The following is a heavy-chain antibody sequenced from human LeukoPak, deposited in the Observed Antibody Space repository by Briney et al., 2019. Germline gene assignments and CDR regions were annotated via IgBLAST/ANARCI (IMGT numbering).Heavy chain of an antibody. D-gene: IGHD3-10*01. J-gene: IGHJ4*02. Sequence: MTSETLSLTCAVSGYSISSGYYWGWIRQPPGKGLEWIGSIYHSGSTYYNPSLKSRVTISVDTSKSQFSLKLSSVTAADTAVYYCARGPYLWFGELLYWGQGTLVTVSS. V-gene: IGHV4-38-2*01. CDR2: IYHSGST. CDR3: ARGPYLWFGELLY. CDR1: GYSISSGYY.